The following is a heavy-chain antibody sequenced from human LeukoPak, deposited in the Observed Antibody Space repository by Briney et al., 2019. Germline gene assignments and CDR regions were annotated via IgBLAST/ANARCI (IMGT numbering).Heavy chain of an antibody. CDR1: GYSFTSYW. Sequence: GESLRISCKGSGYSFTSYWISWVRQMPGKGLEWMGRIDPSDSYTNYSPSFQGHVSISADESISTAYLQWSSLKASDTAMYYCARHSRYCSSTSCYAYYWGQGTLVTVSS. CDR3: ARHSRYCSSTSCYAYY. J-gene: IGHJ4*02. D-gene: IGHD2-2*01. CDR2: IDPSDSYT. V-gene: IGHV5-10-1*01.